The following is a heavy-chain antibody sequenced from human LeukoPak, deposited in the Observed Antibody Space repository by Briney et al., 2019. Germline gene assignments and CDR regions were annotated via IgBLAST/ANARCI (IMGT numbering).Heavy chain of an antibody. V-gene: IGHV4-31*11. J-gene: IGHJ4*03. D-gene: IGHD2-15*01. Sequence: PSETLSLTCAVSGGSISSGGHYWSWIRQHPGKGLEWVGYIFYSGSTYYNLSLKSRVLISVYTSKSQFSLKLSSVTDAATAVYYCARVSDPGVASGYLDYWGQGALVTVSS. CDR2: IFYSGST. CDR3: ARVSDPGVASGYLDY. CDR1: GGSISSGGHY.